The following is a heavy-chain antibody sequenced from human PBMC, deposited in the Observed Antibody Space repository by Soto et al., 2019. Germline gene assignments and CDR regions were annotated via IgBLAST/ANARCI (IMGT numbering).Heavy chain of an antibody. Sequence: QVQLQQWGAGLLKPSETLSLTCAVNGGSLTGYYWSWIRQPPGKGLEWIGDIKDGGSTNYSPSLRGRATISSDTSNNQFSLKLNSVTAADTAVYYCARGQEGIVATHWDQGALVTVSS. CDR3: ARGQEGIVATH. V-gene: IGHV4-34*01. CDR2: IKDGGST. J-gene: IGHJ4*02. D-gene: IGHD5-12*01. CDR1: GGSLTGYY.